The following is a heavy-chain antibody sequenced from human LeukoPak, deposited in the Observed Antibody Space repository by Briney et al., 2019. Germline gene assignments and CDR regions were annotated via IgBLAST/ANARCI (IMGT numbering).Heavy chain of an antibody. CDR3: ATDSSSLYEVEY. Sequence: GGSLRLSCAASGFTFSSHYMNWVRQAPGKGLEWVSYISRTSSNIYYADPVKGRFTISRDSAKNSMYLQMNSLKAEDTAVYYCATDSSSLYEVEYWGRGTLVTVSS. D-gene: IGHD6-13*01. CDR1: GFTFSSHY. CDR2: ISRTSSNI. J-gene: IGHJ4*02. V-gene: IGHV3-48*01.